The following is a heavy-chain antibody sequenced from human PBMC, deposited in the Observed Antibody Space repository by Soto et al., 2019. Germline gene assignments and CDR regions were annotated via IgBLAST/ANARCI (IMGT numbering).Heavy chain of an antibody. V-gene: IGHV1-69*05. D-gene: IGHD3-3*02. J-gene: IGHJ6*02. Sequence: QVQLVQSGAEVKEPGSSVKVSCQASGGTFSSYALSWVRQAPGQGLEWMGGIIPLFRRPDYAQKFQGRVTXTXDXXTSTAYMELRSLRSEDTAIYYCARDNGRPQLGGNYYYITDVWGQGTTITVSS. CDR2: IIPLFRRP. CDR1: GGTFSSYA. CDR3: ARDNGRPQLGGNYYYITDV.